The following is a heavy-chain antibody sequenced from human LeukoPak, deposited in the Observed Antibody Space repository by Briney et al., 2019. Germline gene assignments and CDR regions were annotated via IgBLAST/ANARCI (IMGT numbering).Heavy chain of an antibody. Sequence: ASVKVSCKVSGYTLTELSMHWVRQAPGKGLEWMGGFDPEDGETIYAQKFQGRVTMTEDTSTDTAYMELSSLRSEDTAVYYCATWHILPYDSSGHLDYWGQGTLVPVSS. V-gene: IGHV1-24*01. CDR1: GYTLTELS. D-gene: IGHD3-22*01. J-gene: IGHJ4*02. CDR3: ATWHILPYDSSGHLDY. CDR2: FDPEDGET.